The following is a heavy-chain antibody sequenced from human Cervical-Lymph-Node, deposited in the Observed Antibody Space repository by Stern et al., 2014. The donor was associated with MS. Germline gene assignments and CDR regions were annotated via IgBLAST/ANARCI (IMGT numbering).Heavy chain of an antibody. CDR1: GFTFSGYG. V-gene: IGHV3-64D*06. D-gene: IGHD3-22*01. J-gene: IGHJ4*02. CDR2: IRSRGDNT. Sequence: EVQLVESGGGLVQPGGSLRLSCSASGFTFSGYGMHWVRQAPGKGLEYVSGIRSRGDNTDYADSVKGRFTISRDNSKNTLYLQMSSLRTEDTALYYCVKDWSYYDSSGFFDYWGQGTLVTDSS. CDR3: VKDWSYYDSSGFFDY.